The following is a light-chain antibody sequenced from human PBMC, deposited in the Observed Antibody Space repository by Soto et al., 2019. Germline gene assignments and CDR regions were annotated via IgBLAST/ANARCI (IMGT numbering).Light chain of an antibody. V-gene: IGKV1-39*01. J-gene: IGKJ1*01. CDR2: AAS. CDR3: QQSYITPRT. Sequence: DIRMTQSPSSQSASVGDRITITCRASLSINSSLNWYQQKPGKAPRLLIYAASRLQSGAPSRFSGSGSGTDFTLTITSLQPEDFATYYCQQSYITPRTFGHGPKVDIK. CDR1: LSINSS.